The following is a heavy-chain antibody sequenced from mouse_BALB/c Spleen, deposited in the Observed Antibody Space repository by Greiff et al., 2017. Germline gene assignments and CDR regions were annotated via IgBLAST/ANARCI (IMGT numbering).Heavy chain of an antibody. J-gene: IGHJ4*01. D-gene: IGHD2-3*01. CDR1: GFNIKDTY. CDR2: IDPANGNT. CDR3: ASVDGYYRDYAMDY. Sequence: VQLQQSGAELVKPGASVKLSCTASGFNIKDTYMHWVKQRPEQGLEWIGRIDPANGNTKYDPKFQGKATITADTSSNTAYLQLSSLTSEDTAVYYCASVDGYYRDYAMDYWGQGTSVTVSS. V-gene: IGHV14-3*02.